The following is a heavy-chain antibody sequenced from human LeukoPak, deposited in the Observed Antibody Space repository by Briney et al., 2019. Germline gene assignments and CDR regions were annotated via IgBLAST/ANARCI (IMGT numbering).Heavy chain of an antibody. CDR3: APGGGRRDY. D-gene: IGHD3-16*01. Sequence: GGSLRLSCAASGFTFSSYEMNWVRQAPGKGLEWVSSISSSSSYIYYADSVKGRFTISRDNAKNSLYLQMNSLRAEDTAVYYCAPGGGRRDYWGQGTLVTVSS. CDR2: ISSSSSYI. J-gene: IGHJ4*02. CDR1: GFTFSSYE. V-gene: IGHV3-21*01.